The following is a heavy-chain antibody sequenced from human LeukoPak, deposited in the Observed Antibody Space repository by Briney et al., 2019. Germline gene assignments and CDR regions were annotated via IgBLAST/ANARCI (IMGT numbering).Heavy chain of an antibody. D-gene: IGHD2-21*02. V-gene: IGHV3-48*01. CDR1: GFTFSSYS. CDR3: ARDPNCGGDCPTHVSAGAFDI. CDR2: ISSSSSTI. J-gene: IGHJ3*02. Sequence: GGSLRLSCAASGFTFSSYSMNWVRQAPGKGLEWVSYISSSSSTIYYADSVKGRFTISRDNAKNSLYLQMNSLRAEDTAVYYCARDPNCGGDCPTHVSAGAFDIWGQGTMVTVSS.